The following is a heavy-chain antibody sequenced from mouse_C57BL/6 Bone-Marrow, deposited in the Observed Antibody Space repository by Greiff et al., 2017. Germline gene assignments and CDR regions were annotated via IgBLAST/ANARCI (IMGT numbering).Heavy chain of an antibody. CDR1: GFNIKDDY. CDR3: TFWYFDV. V-gene: IGHV14-4*01. CDR2: IEPENGDT. Sequence: VQLQQSGAELVRPGASVKLSCTASGFNIKDDYMHWVKQRPEQGLEWIGWIEPENGDTEYASKFQGKATITADTSSNTAYLQLSSLTSEDTAVYYCTFWYFDVWGTGTTVTVSS. J-gene: IGHJ1*03.